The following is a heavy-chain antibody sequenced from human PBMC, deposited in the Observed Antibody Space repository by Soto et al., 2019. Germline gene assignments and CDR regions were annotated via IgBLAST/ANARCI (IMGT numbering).Heavy chain of an antibody. D-gene: IGHD3-10*01. CDR2: IYSGGST. J-gene: IGHJ3*02. V-gene: IGHV3-53*01. Sequence: LRLSCAASGFTVSSNYMSWVRQAPGKGLEWVSVIYSGGSTYYADSVKGRFTISRDNSKNTLYLQMNSLRAEDTAVYYCAQGTTMVRGLAFDIWGQGTMVTVSS. CDR1: GFTVSSNY. CDR3: AQGTTMVRGLAFDI.